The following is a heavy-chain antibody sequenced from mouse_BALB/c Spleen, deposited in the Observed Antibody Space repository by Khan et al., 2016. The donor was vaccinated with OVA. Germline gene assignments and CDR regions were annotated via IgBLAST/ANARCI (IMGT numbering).Heavy chain of an antibody. CDR3: AMGRTY. D-gene: IGHD4-1*01. V-gene: IGHV3-2*02. CDR2: ISYSGTT. CDR1: GYSITSDYA. J-gene: IGHJ3*01. Sequence: VQLKESGPGLVKPSQSLSLTCTVTGYSITSDYAWNWIRQFPGNKLEWMGYISYSGTTSYNPSLKSRFSISRDTFKNQFFLQLKSVTTEDTATYYCAMGRTYWGQGTLVTVSA.